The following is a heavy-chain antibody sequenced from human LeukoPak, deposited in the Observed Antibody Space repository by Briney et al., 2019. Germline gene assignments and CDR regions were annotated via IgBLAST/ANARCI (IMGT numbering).Heavy chain of an antibody. Sequence: SETLSLTCTVSGGSISSYYWNWIRQPPGKGLEWIGYIYYTGSTNYNPSLKSRVTISVDTSKNQFSLKLSAVTAADTGVYYCARGGGYSSSWSYWGQGTLVTVSS. CDR1: GGSISSYY. V-gene: IGHV4-59*01. D-gene: IGHD6-13*01. CDR3: ARGGGYSSSWSY. CDR2: IYYTGST. J-gene: IGHJ4*02.